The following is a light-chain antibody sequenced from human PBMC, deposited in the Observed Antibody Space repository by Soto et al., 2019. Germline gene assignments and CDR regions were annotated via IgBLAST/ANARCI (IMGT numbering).Light chain of an antibody. Sequence: DIVMTQSPDSLAVSLGERATINCKSSQSVLYSSNNKNYLAWYQQKPGQPPKLLIYWASTRESGVPDRFSGXXXXXXXXXXISSLQAEDVAVYYCQQYYSTPTFGGGTKVEIK. V-gene: IGKV4-1*01. CDR1: QSVLYSSNNKNY. J-gene: IGKJ4*01. CDR3: QQYYSTPT. CDR2: WAS.